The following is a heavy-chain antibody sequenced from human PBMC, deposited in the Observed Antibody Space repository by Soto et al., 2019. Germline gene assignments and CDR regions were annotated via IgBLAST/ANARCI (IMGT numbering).Heavy chain of an antibody. CDR3: AKGDSPVVVPAVLDY. CDR1: GFTFSSYA. CDR2: ISGSGGST. D-gene: IGHD2-2*01. Sequence: EVQLLESGGGLVQPGGSLRLSCAASGFTFSSYAMSWVRQAPGKGLEWVSAISGSGGSTYYADSVKGRFTISRDNSKNTVYLQIESLRAEDTAVYYCAKGDSPVVVPAVLDYWGQGTLVTVSS. V-gene: IGHV3-23*01. J-gene: IGHJ4*02.